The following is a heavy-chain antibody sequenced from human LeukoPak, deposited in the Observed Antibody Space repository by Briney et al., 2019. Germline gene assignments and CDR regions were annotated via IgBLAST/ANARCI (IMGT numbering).Heavy chain of an antibody. Sequence: PGGSLRLSCAASGFTFSSYEMNWVRQAPGKGLEWVSYISSSGSTIYYADSVKGRFTISRDDAKNSLFLQMNSLRAEDTATYYCARGEFGDYYYFYMDVWGKGTTVTVSS. D-gene: IGHD2/OR15-2a*01. CDR2: ISSSGSTI. CDR3: ARGEFGDYYYFYMDV. V-gene: IGHV3-48*03. J-gene: IGHJ6*03. CDR1: GFTFSSYE.